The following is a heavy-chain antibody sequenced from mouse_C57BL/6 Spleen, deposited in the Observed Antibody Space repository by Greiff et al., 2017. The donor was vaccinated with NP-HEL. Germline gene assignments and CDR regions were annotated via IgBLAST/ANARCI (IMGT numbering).Heavy chain of an antibody. D-gene: IGHD1-1*01. J-gene: IGHJ4*01. CDR3: ARVGSSYAGYYAMDY. Sequence: EVMLVESGGGLVKPGGSLKLSCAASGFTFSSYAMSWVRQTPEKRLEWVATISDGGSYTYYPDNVKGRFTISRDNAKNNLYLQMSHLKSEDTAMYYCARVGSSYAGYYAMDYWGQGTSVTVSS. CDR1: GFTFSSYA. V-gene: IGHV5-4*03. CDR2: ISDGGSYT.